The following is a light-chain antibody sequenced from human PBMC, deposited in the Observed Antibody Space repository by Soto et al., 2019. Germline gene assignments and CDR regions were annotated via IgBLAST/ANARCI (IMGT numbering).Light chain of an antibody. J-gene: IGKJ1*01. Sequence: MLSQSPGALSLSTGERATLSCRASQSVSNNYLAWYQQKPGQAPRLLIYGASNRATGIPDRFSGSGSGTDFTLTISRLEPEDFAMHYCHQDCSSPPYTFGQGTKV. CDR1: QSVSNNY. CDR2: GAS. CDR3: HQDCSSPPYT. V-gene: IGKV3-20*01.